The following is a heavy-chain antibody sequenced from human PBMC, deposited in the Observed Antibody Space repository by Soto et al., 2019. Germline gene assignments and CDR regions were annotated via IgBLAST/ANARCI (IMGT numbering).Heavy chain of an antibody. J-gene: IGHJ6*02. CDR3: ARGIYLTYGLDV. V-gene: IGHV3-74*01. Sequence: EAQLVESGGGLVQPGGSLRLSCAASEFTFNNYWMHWVRQVPGKGLEWVSRINTDGSTTNYADSVMGRFTISRDNADNTVYLQMNSLRAEDTAVYYCARGIYLTYGLDVWGQGATVTVSS. CDR1: EFTFNNYW. CDR2: INTDGSTT. D-gene: IGHD3-16*02.